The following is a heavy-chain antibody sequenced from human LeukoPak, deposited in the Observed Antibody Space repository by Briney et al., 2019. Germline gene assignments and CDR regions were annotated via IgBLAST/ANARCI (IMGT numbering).Heavy chain of an antibody. D-gene: IGHD5-24*01. CDR2: INHSGST. Sequence: PSETLSLTCAVYGGSFSGYYWRWIRQPPGKGLEWIGDINHSGSTNYNPSLKSRVTISVDTSKNQFSLKLSSVTAADTAVYYCARDLEMATTYDAFDIWGQGTMVTVSS. CDR3: ARDLEMATTYDAFDI. CDR1: GGSFSGYY. V-gene: IGHV4-34*01. J-gene: IGHJ3*02.